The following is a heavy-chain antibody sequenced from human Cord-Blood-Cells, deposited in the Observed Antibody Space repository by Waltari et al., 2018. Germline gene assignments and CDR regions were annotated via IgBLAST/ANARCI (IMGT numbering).Heavy chain of an antibody. Sequence: QVKLVQSGAEVQKPGSSVKVSCKASGGTFRSYAISWVRQAPGQGLEWMGGIIPIFGTANYAQKFQGRVRITADESTSTAYMAMGSLGSEHTAVYYCARYGAGSYHDAFDIWSQGTMVTVSS. CDR2: IIPIFGTA. CDR3: ARYGAGSYHDAFDI. D-gene: IGHD3-10*01. J-gene: IGHJ3*02. V-gene: IGHV1-69*01. CDR1: GGTFRSYA.